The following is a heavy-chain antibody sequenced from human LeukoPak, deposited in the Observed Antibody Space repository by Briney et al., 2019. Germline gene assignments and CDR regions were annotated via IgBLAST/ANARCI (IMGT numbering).Heavy chain of an antibody. CDR3: ARGFSVAGSSY. CDR1: GGTFSSYA. D-gene: IGHD6-19*01. J-gene: IGHJ4*02. V-gene: IGHV1-69*13. Sequence: GASVKVSCKASGGTFSSYAISWVRQAPGQGLEWMGGIIPIFGTANYAQKFQGRVTITADESTSTAYMELSSLRSEDTVVYYCARGFSVAGSSYWGQGTLVTVSS. CDR2: IIPIFGTA.